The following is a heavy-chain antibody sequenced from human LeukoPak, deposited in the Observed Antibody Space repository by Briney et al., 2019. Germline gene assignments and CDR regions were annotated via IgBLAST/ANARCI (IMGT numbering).Heavy chain of an antibody. CDR1: GYTFTDYY. D-gene: IGHD3-3*01. J-gene: IGHJ4*02. CDR2: VDPEDGET. Sequence: ASVKVSCKVSGYTFTDYYMHWVQQASGIGLEWMGLVDPEDGETIYAEKFQGRVTITADTSTDTAYMELSSLRSEDTAVYYCATYGITIFGVAFDYWGQGTLVTVSS. V-gene: IGHV1-69-2*01. CDR3: ATYGITIFGVAFDY.